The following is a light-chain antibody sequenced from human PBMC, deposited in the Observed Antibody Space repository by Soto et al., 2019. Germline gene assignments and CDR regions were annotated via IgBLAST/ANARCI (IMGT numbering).Light chain of an antibody. CDR3: HQYVSSWT. V-gene: IGKV3-20*01. CDR2: GAS. CDR1: QSVSSTY. Sequence: EIVFTQSPGTLYYSPGERATLSCRASQSVSSTYVAWYQQKSGQAPRLLIYGASSRATGIPDRFSGSGSGTDFTLTISRLEPEDFAVYYCHQYVSSWTFGQGTKVDIK. J-gene: IGKJ1*01.